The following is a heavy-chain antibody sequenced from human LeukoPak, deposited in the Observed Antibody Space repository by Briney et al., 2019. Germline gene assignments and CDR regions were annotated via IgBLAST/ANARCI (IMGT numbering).Heavy chain of an antibody. Sequence: SETLSLTCTVYGGSFSGYYWSWIRQPPGKGLEWIGEINHSGSTNYNPSLKSRVTISVDTSKNQFSLKLSSVTAADTAVYYCARLDSAGGPAAISGTDAFDIWGQGTMVTVSS. CDR3: ARLDSAGGPAAISGTDAFDI. CDR1: GGSFSGYY. CDR2: INHSGST. J-gene: IGHJ3*02. D-gene: IGHD2-2*01. V-gene: IGHV4-34*01.